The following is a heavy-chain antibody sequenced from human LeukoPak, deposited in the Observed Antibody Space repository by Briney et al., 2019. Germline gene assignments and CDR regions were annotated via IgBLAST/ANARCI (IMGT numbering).Heavy chain of an antibody. J-gene: IGHJ4*02. CDR1: GGSFSGYY. V-gene: IGHV4-34*01. Sequence: PSETLSLTCAVYGGSFSGYYWSWIRQPPGKGLEWIGEINHSGSTNYNPFLKSRVTISVDTSKNQFSLKLSSVTAADTAVYYCARWEGGSYYDFGYWGQGTLVTVSS. CDR2: INHSGST. D-gene: IGHD1-26*01. CDR3: ARWEGGSYYDFGY.